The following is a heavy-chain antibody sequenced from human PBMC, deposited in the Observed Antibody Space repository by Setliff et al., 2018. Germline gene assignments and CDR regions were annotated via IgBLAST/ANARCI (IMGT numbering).Heavy chain of an antibody. CDR2: IRYDGSNK. D-gene: IGHD3-3*01. V-gene: IGHV3-30*02. Sequence: PGGSLRLSCAASGFTFSSYGMHWVRQAPGKGLEWVAFIRYDGSNKYYADSVKGRFTISRDNSKNTLYLQMNSLRAEDTAVYYCAKDPRDTYYNFGYWGQGTLVTVSS. CDR1: GFTFSSYG. CDR3: AKDPRDTYYNFGY. J-gene: IGHJ4*02.